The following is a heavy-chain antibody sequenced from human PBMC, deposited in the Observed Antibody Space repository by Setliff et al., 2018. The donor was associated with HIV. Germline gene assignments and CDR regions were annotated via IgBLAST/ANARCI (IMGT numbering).Heavy chain of an antibody. CDR1: GFTFSVHG. Sequence: GGSLRLSCAASGFTFSVHGMHWVRKAPGRGLEWVAFINYDEGYEYYADSVQGRVTISRDNSKNTVDLQMNSLKASDIAMYYCARRGRLLSASRAFDIWGQGTMVTVSS. CDR2: INYDEGYE. D-gene: IGHD2-2*01. V-gene: IGHV3-30*02. CDR3: ARRGRLLSASRAFDI. J-gene: IGHJ3*02.